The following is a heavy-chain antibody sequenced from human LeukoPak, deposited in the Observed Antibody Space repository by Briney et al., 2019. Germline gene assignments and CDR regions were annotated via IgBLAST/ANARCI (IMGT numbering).Heavy chain of an antibody. D-gene: IGHD6-13*01. CDR1: GFTFSIYV. J-gene: IGHJ5*02. CDR2: ITGRGGST. V-gene: IGHV3-23*01. Sequence: PGGSLRLSCAASGFTFSIYVMSWVRQAPGKGLEWVSAITGRGGSTYYADSVKGRFTISRDNSKNTLYLQMNSLRAEDTAIYYCAKDKGSSWPKNWFDPWGQGTLVTVSS. CDR3: AKDKGSSWPKNWFDP.